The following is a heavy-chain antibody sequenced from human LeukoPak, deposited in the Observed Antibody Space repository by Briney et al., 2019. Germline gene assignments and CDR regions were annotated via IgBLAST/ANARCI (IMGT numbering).Heavy chain of an antibody. D-gene: IGHD2-2*01. V-gene: IGHV1-69*13. CDR3: ARESGLRDIVVVPGSYYFDY. CDR2: IIPIFGTA. Sequence: SVKVSCKASGGAFSSYAISWVRQAPGQGLEWMGGIIPIFGTANYAQKFQGRVTITADESTSTAYMELSSLRSEDTAVYYCARESGLRDIVVVPGSYYFDYWGQGTLVTVSS. CDR1: GGAFSSYA. J-gene: IGHJ4*02.